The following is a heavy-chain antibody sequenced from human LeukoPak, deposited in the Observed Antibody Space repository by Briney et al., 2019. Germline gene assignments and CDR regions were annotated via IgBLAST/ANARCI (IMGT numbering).Heavy chain of an antibody. CDR2: IHYSGST. Sequence: PSETLSLTRTVSGGSISYSSYYWGWIRQPPGKGLEWIRSIHYSGSTYYNPSLKSRVTISVDTSKNQFSLKLSSVTAADTAVYYCARARVNYYDSSGYYQDPPYYFDYWGQGTLVTISS. V-gene: IGHV4-39*07. CDR1: GGSISYSSYY. CDR3: ARARVNYYDSSGYYQDPPYYFDY. J-gene: IGHJ4*02. D-gene: IGHD3-22*01.